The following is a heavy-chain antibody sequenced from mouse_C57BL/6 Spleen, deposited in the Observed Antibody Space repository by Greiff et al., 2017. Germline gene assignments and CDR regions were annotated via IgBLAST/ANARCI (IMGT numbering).Heavy chain of an antibody. J-gene: IGHJ3*01. CDR1: GFSLSTFGMG. Sequence: QVTLQVSGPGILQPSPTLSLTCSFSGFSLSTFGMGVGWIRQPPGKGLEWLAHTWWDDDKYYNPVRKSRLTISKDTSKTQVFLKIANVDTGDTATYYCARIDNYGSSHLVCFAYWGQGTLVTVSA. V-gene: IGHV8-8*01. CDR2: TWWDDDK. CDR3: ARIDNYGSSHLVCFAY. D-gene: IGHD1-1*01.